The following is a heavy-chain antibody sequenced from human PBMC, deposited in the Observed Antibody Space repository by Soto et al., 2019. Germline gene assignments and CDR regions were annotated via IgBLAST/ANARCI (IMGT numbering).Heavy chain of an antibody. V-gene: IGHV4-39*01. CDR3: ARSKGGFGYYCYYVIDV. CDR2: ISYSGTT. D-gene: IGHD3-16*01. Sequence: QLQLQESGPGLVKPSETLSLTCTVSGGSTTSSPYYWGWIRQSPGKGLEWIGTISYSGTTYYNPSLESRVTISVDTSKNQVSLMLGSVTASDTAVYYCARSKGGFGYYCYYVIDVWGQGTTVTVSS. CDR1: GGSTTSSPYY. J-gene: IGHJ6*02.